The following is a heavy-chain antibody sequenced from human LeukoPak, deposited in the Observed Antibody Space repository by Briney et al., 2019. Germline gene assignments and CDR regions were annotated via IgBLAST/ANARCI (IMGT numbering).Heavy chain of an antibody. D-gene: IGHD3-22*01. CDR2: MSGSGGMT. CDR1: GFTFSSFA. J-gene: IGHJ4*02. Sequence: GGSLRLSCAASGFTFSSFAMSWVRQAPGQGLEWVSAMSGSGGMTYSADSVKGRFTISRGNSKDTLYMQMNSLSVEDTAIYFCAKGPFFYYDASGYNYFESWGQGTLVTVSS. CDR3: AKGPFFYYDASGYNYFES. V-gene: IGHV3-23*01.